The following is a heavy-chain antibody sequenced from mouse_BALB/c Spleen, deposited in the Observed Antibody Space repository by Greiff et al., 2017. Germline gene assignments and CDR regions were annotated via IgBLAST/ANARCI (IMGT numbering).Heavy chain of an antibody. V-gene: IGHV5-6*01. CDR2: ISSGGSYT. J-gene: IGHJ2*01. Sequence: EVNLVESGGDLVKPGGSLKLSCAASGFTFSSYGMSWVRQTPDKRLEWVATISSGGSYTYYPDSVKGRFTISRDNAKNTLYLQMSSLKSEDTAMYYCARLGGNYGEDYFDYWGQGTTLTVSS. CDR1: GFTFSSYG. D-gene: IGHD2-1*01. CDR3: ARLGGNYGEDYFDY.